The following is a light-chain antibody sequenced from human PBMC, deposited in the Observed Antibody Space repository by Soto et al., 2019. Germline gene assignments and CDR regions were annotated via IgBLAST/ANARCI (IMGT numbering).Light chain of an antibody. CDR3: SSYAGSNNMV. J-gene: IGLJ3*02. Sequence: QSVLTQPPSASGSPGQSVTISCTGTSSDVGGYNYVSWYQQHPGKAPKLMIYEVSERPSGVPDRFSGSKSGNTASLTVSGLQGEDEADYYCSSYAGSNNMVVGGGTKLTVL. V-gene: IGLV2-8*01. CDR1: SSDVGGYNY. CDR2: EVS.